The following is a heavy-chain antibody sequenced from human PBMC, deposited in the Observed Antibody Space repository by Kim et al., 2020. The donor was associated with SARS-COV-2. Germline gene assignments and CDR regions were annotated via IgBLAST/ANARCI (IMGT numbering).Heavy chain of an antibody. CDR3: AFEGSIGDYP. V-gene: IGHV1-46*02. J-gene: IGHJ5*02. Sequence: ASVKVSCKASGDTFNVYYIHWVRQAPGQGLEWMGIINASGGSTSYAQKFQGRVMMTRDTSTSTVYMELSNLRSDDTAMYYCAFEGSIGDYPWGQGTQVTVSS. CDR1: GDTFNVYY. D-gene: IGHD3-16*02. CDR2: INASGGST.